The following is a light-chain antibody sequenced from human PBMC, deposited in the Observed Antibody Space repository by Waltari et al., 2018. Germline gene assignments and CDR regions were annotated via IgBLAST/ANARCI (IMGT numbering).Light chain of an antibody. J-gene: IGLJ1*01. CDR2: DVT. V-gene: IGLV2-14*03. CDR1: DTDVGGYNY. CDR3: NSYTSLSTRV. Sequence: QSALTQPASVSGSPGQSITISCTGTDTDVGGYNYVSWYQQHPGRAPKLMIYDVTYRPSGVSNRFSGSKSGNTASLTISGLQAEDEADYYCNSYTSLSTRVFGTGTKVTVL.